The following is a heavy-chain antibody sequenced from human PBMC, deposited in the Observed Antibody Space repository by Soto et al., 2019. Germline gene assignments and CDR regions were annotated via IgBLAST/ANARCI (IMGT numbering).Heavy chain of an antibody. J-gene: IGHJ4*02. CDR1: GYIFWNYW. Sequence: VESLKISCKGSGYIFWNYWISWFLQMPGKGLEWMGIIFPADSDTKYSPSFQGQVTISADKSISTAYLQWSSLKASDTAMYYCASSVVVPSTMNYFDYWGQGSLVTVSS. D-gene: IGHD2-15*01. CDR2: IFPADSDT. V-gene: IGHV5-51*01. CDR3: ASSVVVPSTMNYFDY.